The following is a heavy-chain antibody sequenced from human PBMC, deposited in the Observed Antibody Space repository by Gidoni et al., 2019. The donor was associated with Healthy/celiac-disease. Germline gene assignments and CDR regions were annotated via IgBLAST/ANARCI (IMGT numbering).Heavy chain of an antibody. Sequence: QVQLVESGGGVVQPGRSLRLSCAASGFIFRSYAMHWVRQAPGKGLEWVAVISYDGSNKYYADSVKGRFTISRDNSKNTLYLQMNSLRAEDTAVYYCARVLGYDFWSGYFNFDYWGQGTLVTVSS. D-gene: IGHD3-3*01. CDR1: GFIFRSYA. J-gene: IGHJ4*02. V-gene: IGHV3-30-3*01. CDR3: ARVLGYDFWSGYFNFDY. CDR2: ISYDGSNK.